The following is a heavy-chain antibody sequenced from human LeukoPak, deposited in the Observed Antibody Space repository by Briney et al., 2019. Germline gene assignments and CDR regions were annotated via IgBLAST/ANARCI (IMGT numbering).Heavy chain of an antibody. Sequence: SLRLSCAASGFTFSSYAMSWVRQAPGKGLEWVSAISGSGWSTYYADSVKGRFTISRDNSKNTLYLQMNSLRDEDTAVYYCAKAISVGATTDAADWGQGTLVTVSS. V-gene: IGHV3-23*01. CDR3: AKAISVGATTDAAD. J-gene: IGHJ4*02. CDR1: GFTFSSYA. CDR2: ISGSGWST. D-gene: IGHD1-26*01.